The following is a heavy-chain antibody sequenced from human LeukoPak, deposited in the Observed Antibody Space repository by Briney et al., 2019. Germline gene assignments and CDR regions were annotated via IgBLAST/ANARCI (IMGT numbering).Heavy chain of an antibody. Sequence: GGSLRLSCAASGFTVSSNYMTWVRQAPGKGLEWVSVVYTGGSTCSADSVKGRFTISRDNSKNTLYLQMNSLRAEDTAVHYCARGLAAAGLYFDYWGQGTLVTVSS. D-gene: IGHD6-13*01. CDR2: VYTGGST. CDR1: GFTVSSNY. CDR3: ARGLAAAGLYFDY. J-gene: IGHJ4*02. V-gene: IGHV3-53*01.